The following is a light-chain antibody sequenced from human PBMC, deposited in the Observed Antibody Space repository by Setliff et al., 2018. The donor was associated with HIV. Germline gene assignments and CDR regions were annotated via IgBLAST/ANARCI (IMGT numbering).Light chain of an antibody. Sequence: SALTQPASVSGSPGQSITISCTATTSDVGTYNLVSWFQQHPGKAPKLIIFEVSKRPSGVSNRFSGSKSGNTASLTISGLQAEDEADYYCSSYARSTTLLFGGGTKVTVL. V-gene: IGLV2-23*01. J-gene: IGLJ2*01. CDR2: EVS. CDR3: SSYARSTTLL. CDR1: TSDVGTYNL.